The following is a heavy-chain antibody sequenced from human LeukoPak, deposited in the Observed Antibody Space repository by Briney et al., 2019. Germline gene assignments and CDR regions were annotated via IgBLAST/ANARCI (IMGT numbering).Heavy chain of an antibody. J-gene: IGHJ6*03. CDR2: IYTSGST. D-gene: IGHD3-10*01. V-gene: IGHV4-61*02. Sequence: PSETLSLTCTVSGGSISSGSYYWSWIRQPAGKGLEWIGRIYTSGSTNYNPSLKSRVTISVDTSKNQFSLKLSSVTAADTAVYYCARVSPPFGEWPLYGYYMDVWGKGTTVTVSS. CDR3: ARVSPPFGEWPLYGYYMDV. CDR1: GGSISSGSYY.